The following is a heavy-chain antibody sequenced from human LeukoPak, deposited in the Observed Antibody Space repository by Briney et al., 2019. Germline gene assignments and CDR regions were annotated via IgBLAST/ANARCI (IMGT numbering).Heavy chain of an antibody. V-gene: IGHV4-39*01. CDR2: IYYTGTT. D-gene: IGHD3/OR15-3a*01. J-gene: IGHJ5*02. CDR1: GGSISSSSYY. CDR3: ARQEIGLRSFDP. Sequence: SETLSLTCTVSGGSISSSSYYWGWIRQPPGKGLEWIGSIYYTGTTHYNPSLKSRVTISVDTSKNQFSLNLSSVTAADTAVYYCARQEIGLRSFDPWGQGTLVTVSS.